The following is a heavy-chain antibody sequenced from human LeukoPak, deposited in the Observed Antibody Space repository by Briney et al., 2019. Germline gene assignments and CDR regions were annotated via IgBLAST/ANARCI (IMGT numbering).Heavy chain of an antibody. CDR3: AKHTYYDSSGYYFHY. Sequence: GGSLRLSCAASGFTFSSYAMSWVRQAPGKGLEWVSAISGSGGSTYYAGSVKGRFTISRDNSKNTLYLQMNSLRAEDTAVYYCAKHTYYDSSGYYFHYWGQGTLVTVSS. CDR1: GFTFSSYA. CDR2: ISGSGGST. V-gene: IGHV3-23*01. J-gene: IGHJ4*02. D-gene: IGHD3-22*01.